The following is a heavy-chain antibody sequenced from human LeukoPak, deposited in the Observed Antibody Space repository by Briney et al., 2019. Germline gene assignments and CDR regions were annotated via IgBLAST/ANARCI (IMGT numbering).Heavy chain of an antibody. CDR2: ISSSSSLT. V-gene: IGHV3-11*06. CDR1: GFTFSDYY. D-gene: IGHD4-17*01. J-gene: IGHJ4*02. Sequence: GGSLRLSCAASGFTFSDYYMSWIRQAPGKGLEWVSYISSSSSLTNYADSVKGRFTISRDNAKSSLYLQMNSLRAEDTAVYYCARDPKSDYGHYEGILDYCGQGTLVTVSS. CDR3: ARDPKSDYGHYEGILDY.